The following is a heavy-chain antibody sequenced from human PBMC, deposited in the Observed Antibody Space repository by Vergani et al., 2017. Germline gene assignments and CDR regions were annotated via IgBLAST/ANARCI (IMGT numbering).Heavy chain of an antibody. CDR2: ISSSSSYI. J-gene: IGHJ6*02. D-gene: IGHD3-10*01. CDR1: GITLSSYS. Sequence: EQLVESGGGVVQPGRSLRLSCAASGITLSSYSMNWVRQAPGKGLEWVSSISSSSSYIHYSDSLKGRFTISRDNAKSSLYLQMNSLRAEDTGVYYCARDRYDLGSGSYPYFYYYGLDVWGQGTAVTVSS. V-gene: IGHV3-21*01. CDR3: ARDRYDLGSGSYPYFYYYGLDV.